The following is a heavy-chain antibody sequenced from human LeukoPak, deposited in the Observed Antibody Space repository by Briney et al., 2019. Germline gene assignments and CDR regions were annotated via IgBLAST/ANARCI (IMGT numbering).Heavy chain of an antibody. Sequence: GGSLRLSCAASGFTFSSYGMHWVRQAPGKGLEWVAFIRYDGSNKYYADSVKGRFTISRDNSKNTLYLQMNSLRAGDTAVYYCAKDEGMLPFGYSSGWYTDYWGQGTLVTVSS. CDR1: GFTFSSYG. D-gene: IGHD6-19*01. J-gene: IGHJ4*02. V-gene: IGHV3-30*02. CDR3: AKDEGMLPFGYSSGWYTDY. CDR2: IRYDGSNK.